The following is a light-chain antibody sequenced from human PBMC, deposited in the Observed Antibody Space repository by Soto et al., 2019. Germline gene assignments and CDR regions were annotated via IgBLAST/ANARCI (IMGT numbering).Light chain of an antibody. CDR3: QQHYRYPLLT. CDR2: ASS. J-gene: IGKJ2*01. Sequence: AIRMTQSPSSLSASTGDRVTITCRASQGISSSLAWYQQKPGKAPKLLIYASSTLQSGVPTRFSGSGSGTDFTLTINCLESEDFATYYCQQHYRYPLLTFGQGTKLEIK. CDR1: QGISSS. V-gene: IGKV1-8*01.